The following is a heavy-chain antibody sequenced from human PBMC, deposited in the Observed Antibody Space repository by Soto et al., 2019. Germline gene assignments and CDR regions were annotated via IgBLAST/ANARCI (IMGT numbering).Heavy chain of an antibody. V-gene: IGHV3-23*01. Sequence: GGSLRLSCTVSGFTFGSHAMSWVRQAPGKGLECVSGISGSGGTTFYADSVKGRFTISRDNSKNSLYLQMNSLRAEDTAVYYCARVSQVGRDAFDIWGQGTMVTVSS. D-gene: IGHD2-2*01. CDR2: ISGSGGTT. CDR1: GFTFGSHA. J-gene: IGHJ3*02. CDR3: ARVSQVGRDAFDI.